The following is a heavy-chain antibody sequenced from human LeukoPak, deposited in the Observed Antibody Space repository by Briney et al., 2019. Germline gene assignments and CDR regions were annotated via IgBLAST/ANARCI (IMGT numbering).Heavy chain of an antibody. J-gene: IGHJ5*02. Sequence: ASVKVSCKASGYTFTSYDINWVRQATGQGLEWMGWMNPNSGNTGYTQKFQGRVSITRNTSISTAYMELSSLRSEDTAVYYCARAHIVGANWFDPWGQGTLVTVSS. D-gene: IGHD1-26*01. CDR1: GYTFTSYD. V-gene: IGHV1-8*03. CDR2: MNPNSGNT. CDR3: ARAHIVGANWFDP.